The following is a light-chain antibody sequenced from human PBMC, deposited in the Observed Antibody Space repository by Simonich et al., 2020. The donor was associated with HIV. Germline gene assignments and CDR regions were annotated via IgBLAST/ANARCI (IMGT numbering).Light chain of an antibody. CDR1: SSDIGTYTY. V-gene: IGLV2-14*01. Sequence: QSALTQPASVSGSPGQSITISCTGTSSDIGTYTYVSWYQQHPGKAPKIMIYDVSKRPSGVSNRFSGSKSGNTASLTISGLQAEDEADYYCSSYSSSSTWVFGGGTKLTVL. J-gene: IGLJ3*02. CDR2: DVS. CDR3: SSYSSSSTWV.